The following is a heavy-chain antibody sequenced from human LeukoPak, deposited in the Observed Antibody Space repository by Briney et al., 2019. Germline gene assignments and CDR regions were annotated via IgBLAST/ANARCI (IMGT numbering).Heavy chain of an antibody. V-gene: IGHV3-7*01. J-gene: IGHJ4*02. Sequence: GGSLTLSCPATGFSFSRYWMSWVRQPAGKVLEWVANINEDGGEKYYVDSVKGRFTISRDNAKNSLYLQVNSLRAEDTAVYYCAKVEYSYDSSGYSFSFDYWGQGALVTVST. CDR1: GFSFSRYW. CDR3: AKVEYSYDSSGYSFSFDY. D-gene: IGHD3-22*01. CDR2: INEDGGEK.